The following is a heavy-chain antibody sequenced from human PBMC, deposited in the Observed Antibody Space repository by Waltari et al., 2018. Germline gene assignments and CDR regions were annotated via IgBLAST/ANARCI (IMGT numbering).Heavy chain of an antibody. Sequence: QVKLQQRGARLLKPSETLSPTCAGYGGSFSGYYWSLIRQPPGKGLEWIGEINHSGSPNYNPSLKSRVTISVDTSKNQFSLKLSSVTAADTAVYYCARASLLWFGEFLDYWGQGTLVTVSS. CDR2: INHSGSP. J-gene: IGHJ4*02. V-gene: IGHV4-34*01. CDR3: ARASLLWFGEFLDY. CDR1: GGSFSGYY. D-gene: IGHD3-10*01.